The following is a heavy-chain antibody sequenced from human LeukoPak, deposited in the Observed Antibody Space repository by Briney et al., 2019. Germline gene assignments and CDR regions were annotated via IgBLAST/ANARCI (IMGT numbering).Heavy chain of an antibody. CDR3: AREMAHYFDSSGYLF. Sequence: GGSLRLSRAASGFTFSSYTMNWVRQAPGKGLEWVSYISSSSSTIHYAESVKGRFTISRDNAKNSLYLQMNSLRDEDTAVYYCAREMAHYFDSSGYLFWGQGTLVTVSS. CDR1: GFTFSSYT. V-gene: IGHV3-48*02. D-gene: IGHD3-22*01. CDR2: ISSSSSTI. J-gene: IGHJ4*02.